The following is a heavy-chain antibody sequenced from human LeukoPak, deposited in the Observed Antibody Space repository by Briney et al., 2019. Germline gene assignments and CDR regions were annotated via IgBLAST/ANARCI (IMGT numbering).Heavy chain of an antibody. Sequence: GASVKVSCKASGYTFTSYAMHWVRQAPGQGLEWMGWIKTNTGNPTYAQGFTGRFVFSLDTSVSTAYLQINSLKAEDTAVYHCARDHPHYYDNSGYPDYWGQGTLVTVSS. J-gene: IGHJ4*02. V-gene: IGHV7-4-1*02. CDR2: IKTNTGNP. CDR1: GYTFTSYA. CDR3: ARDHPHYYDNSGYPDY. D-gene: IGHD3-22*01.